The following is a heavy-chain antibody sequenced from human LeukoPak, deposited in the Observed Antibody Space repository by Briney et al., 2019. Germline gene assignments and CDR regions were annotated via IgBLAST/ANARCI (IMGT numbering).Heavy chain of an antibody. CDR3: ARHENIVVVASATAFDY. D-gene: IGHD2-15*01. J-gene: IGHJ4*02. V-gene: IGHV4-39*01. Sequence: SETLSLTCSVSGGSISSSSHFWGWIRQPPGKGLEWTGSIYYSGNTYYNPSLESRVTMSVDTSKNYFSLKVTSVTAADTAMYYCARHENIVVVASATAFDYWGRGTLVTVSS. CDR1: GGSISSSSHF. CDR2: IYYSGNT.